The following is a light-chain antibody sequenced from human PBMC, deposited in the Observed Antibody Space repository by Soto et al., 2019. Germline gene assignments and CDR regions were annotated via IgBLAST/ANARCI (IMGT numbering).Light chain of an antibody. J-gene: IGLJ3*02. CDR2: QVN. CDR3: SSFTTTNTWV. V-gene: IGLV2-14*01. Sequence: QSVLTQPASVSGSPGQSITISCVGVYNYVSWFKQQPGKAPELMIYQVNYRPSGVSNRFSGSKSGNTASLTISGLQAEDEADYYCSSFTTTNTWVFGGGTKVTVL. CDR1: VGVYNY.